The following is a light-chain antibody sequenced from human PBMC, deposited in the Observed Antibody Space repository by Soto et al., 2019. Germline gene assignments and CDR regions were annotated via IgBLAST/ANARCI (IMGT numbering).Light chain of an antibody. J-gene: IGLJ1*01. Sequence: QSVLTQPASVSGSPGQSITISCTGPRSDVGGYNYVSWYQQHPGKAPKLMIYDVSNRPSGVSNRFSGSKSGNTASLTISGLQAEDEADYYCSSYTSSSTGAFGTGTKVTVL. CDR2: DVS. CDR3: SSYTSSSTGA. V-gene: IGLV2-14*01. CDR1: RSDVGGYNY.